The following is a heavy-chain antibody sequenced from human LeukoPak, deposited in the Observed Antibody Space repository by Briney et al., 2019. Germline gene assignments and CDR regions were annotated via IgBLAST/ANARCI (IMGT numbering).Heavy chain of an antibody. Sequence: PSETLSLTCTVSGGSISSYYWSWIRQPPGKGLEWIGYIYYSGSTNYNPSLKSRVTISVDTSKNQFSLKLSSVTAADTAVYYRARGGHEGFLEWGPHYYYYYGMDVWGQGTTVTVSS. D-gene: IGHD3-3*01. CDR2: IYYSGST. CDR3: ARGGHEGFLEWGPHYYYYYGMDV. J-gene: IGHJ6*02. V-gene: IGHV4-59*01. CDR1: GGSISSYY.